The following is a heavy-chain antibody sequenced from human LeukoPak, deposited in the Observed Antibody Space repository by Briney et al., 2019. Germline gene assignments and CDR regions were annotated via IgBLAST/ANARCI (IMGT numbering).Heavy chain of an antibody. CDR1: GYNFTTYW. V-gene: IGHV5-51*01. CDR3: ARSEGYQLPDAFDI. Sequence: GESLKISCQVSGYNFTTYWIGWVRQMPGRGLEWMGIIYPDDSDTRYSPSFQGQVTISADKSITTAYLQWSSLKASDTAMYYCARSEGYQLPDAFDIWGQGTMVTVSS. D-gene: IGHD2-2*01. J-gene: IGHJ3*02. CDR2: IYPDDSDT.